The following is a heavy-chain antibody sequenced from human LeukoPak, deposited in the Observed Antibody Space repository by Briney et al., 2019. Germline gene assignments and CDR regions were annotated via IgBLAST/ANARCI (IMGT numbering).Heavy chain of an antibody. CDR2: INQDGSEK. Sequence: GGSLRLSCAVSGLIFRSYWMSWVRQAPGKGLEWVANINQDGSEKYFVDSVKGRFTISRDNARNSLHLQMNTLRAEDTAVYYCARERDGRFFDYWGQGTLVTVSS. J-gene: IGHJ4*02. CDR1: GLIFRSYW. V-gene: IGHV3-7*01. CDR3: ARERDGRFFDY. D-gene: IGHD5-24*01.